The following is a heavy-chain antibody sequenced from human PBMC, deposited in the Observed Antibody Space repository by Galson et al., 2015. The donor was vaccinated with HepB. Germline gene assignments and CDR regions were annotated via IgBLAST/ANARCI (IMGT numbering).Heavy chain of an antibody. D-gene: IGHD6-19*01. Sequence: SLRLSCAASGFTFSSYSMNWVRQAPGKGLEWVSSISSSSSYIYYADSMKGRFTISRDNAKNSLYLQMNSLRAEDTAVYYCARGLKQWLEGVWFDPWGQGTLVTVSS. CDR2: ISSSSSYI. V-gene: IGHV3-21*01. CDR3: ARGLKQWLEGVWFDP. J-gene: IGHJ5*02. CDR1: GFTFSSYS.